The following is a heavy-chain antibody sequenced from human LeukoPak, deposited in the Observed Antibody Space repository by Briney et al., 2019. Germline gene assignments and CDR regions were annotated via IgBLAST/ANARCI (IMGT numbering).Heavy chain of an antibody. Sequence: GGSLRLSCAASGFTFDDYAMHWVRQAPGKGLEWVSGISWNSGSIGYADSVKGRFTISRDNAENSLYLQMNSLRAEDTAMYYCARKAGHGYGMDVWGQGTTVTVSS. CDR2: ISWNSGSI. CDR1: GFTFDDYA. J-gene: IGHJ6*02. CDR3: ARKAGHGYGMDV. D-gene: IGHD6-19*01. V-gene: IGHV3-9*01.